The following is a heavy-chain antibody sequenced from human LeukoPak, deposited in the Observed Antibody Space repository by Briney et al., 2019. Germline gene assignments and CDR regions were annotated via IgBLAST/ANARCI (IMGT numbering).Heavy chain of an antibody. CDR3: ARGGYGDYDDYFDY. CDR1: GFTFSDFY. CDR2: MTSSGSII. J-gene: IGHJ4*02. Sequence: PGGSLRLSCAASGFTFSDFYMSWIRQAPGKGLECVSYMTSSGSIIYYADSVKGRFTISRDNAQNSLYLQMNSLRAEDTAVYYCARGGYGDYDDYFDYWGQGTLVTVSS. D-gene: IGHD4-17*01. V-gene: IGHV3-11*01.